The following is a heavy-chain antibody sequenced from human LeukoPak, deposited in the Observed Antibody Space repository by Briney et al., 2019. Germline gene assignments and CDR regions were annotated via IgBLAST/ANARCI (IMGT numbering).Heavy chain of an antibody. CDR2: IYYSGNT. V-gene: IGHV4-39*07. CDR1: GGSISSSSYK. D-gene: IGHD3-10*01. Sequence: SETLSLTCTVSGGSISSSSYKWGWIRQPPGKGLEWIGNIYYSGNTYYNPSLKSRVTISVDTSRNQFSLKLSSVTAADTAVYYCARTWFGELFSYYYGMDVWGQGTTVTVPS. J-gene: IGHJ6*02. CDR3: ARTWFGELFSYYYGMDV.